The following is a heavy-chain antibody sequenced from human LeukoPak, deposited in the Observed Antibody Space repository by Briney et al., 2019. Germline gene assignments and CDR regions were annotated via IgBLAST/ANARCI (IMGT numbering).Heavy chain of an antibody. CDR3: AREERYYGSGGDY. CDR2: ISSSSSYI. J-gene: IGHJ4*02. Sequence: GGSLRLSCAASGFTFSSYSMNWVRQTPGKGLEWVSSISSSSSYIYYADSVKGRFTISRDNAKNSLYLQMNSLRAEDTAVYYCAREERYYGSGGDYWGQGTLVTVSS. D-gene: IGHD3-10*01. V-gene: IGHV3-21*01. CDR1: GFTFSSYS.